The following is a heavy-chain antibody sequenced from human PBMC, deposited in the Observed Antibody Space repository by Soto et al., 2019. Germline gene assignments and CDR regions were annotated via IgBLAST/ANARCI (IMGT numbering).Heavy chain of an antibody. Sequence: ASVKVSCKASGYTFTSYDINWVRQATGQGLAWMGWMNPNSGNTGYAQKFQGRVTMTRNTSISTAYMELSSQRSEDTAVYYCARGRHRGVLEWLLRVHFEDDWGQGALVTVS. CDR2: MNPNSGNT. D-gene: IGHD3-3*01. CDR1: GYTFTSYD. CDR3: ARGRHRGVLEWLLRVHFEDD. V-gene: IGHV1-8*01. J-gene: IGHJ4*02.